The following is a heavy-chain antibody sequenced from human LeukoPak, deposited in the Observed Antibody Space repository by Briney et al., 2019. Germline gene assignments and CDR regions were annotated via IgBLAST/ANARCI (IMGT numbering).Heavy chain of an antibody. CDR3: ASRITIFGVVIDY. CDR2: IYYSGST. Sequence: PSETLSLTCAVSGYSISSGYYWGWIRPPPGKGLEWIGSIYYSGSTYYNPSLKSRVTISVDTSKNQFSLKLRSVTAADTAVYYCASRITIFGVVIDYWGQGTLVTVSS. J-gene: IGHJ4*02. V-gene: IGHV4-38-2*01. D-gene: IGHD3-3*01. CDR1: GYSISSGYY.